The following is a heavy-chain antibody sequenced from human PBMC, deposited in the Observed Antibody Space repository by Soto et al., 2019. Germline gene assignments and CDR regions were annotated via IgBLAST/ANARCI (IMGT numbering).Heavy chain of an antibody. CDR3: AKVGPSYYYGMDV. D-gene: IGHD1-26*01. J-gene: IGHJ6*02. CDR2: ISGSGRTI. Sequence: GGPLRLSCAASGLDFSSEVMCWVRQAPGKGLEWVSSISGSGRTIYHADSMRGRFAISRDNSKNSLYLQLNNLRVDDTAVYYCAKVGPSYYYGMDVWGQGTTVTVSS. V-gene: IGHV3-23*01. CDR1: GLDFSSEV.